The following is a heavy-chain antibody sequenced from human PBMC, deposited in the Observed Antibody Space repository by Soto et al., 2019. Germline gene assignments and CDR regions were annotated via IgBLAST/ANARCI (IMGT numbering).Heavy chain of an antibody. D-gene: IGHD3-9*01. CDR1: GYTFTSYG. J-gene: IGHJ6*02. CDR2: ISAYNGNT. Sequence: QVQLVQSGAEVKKPGASVKVSCKASGYTFTSYGISWVRQAPGQGLEWMGWISAYNGNTNYAQKLQGRVTMTTDTSTSTDYMELRSLRSDDTAVYYCARTLERYFDWLCPYGMDVWGQGTTVTVSS. V-gene: IGHV1-18*01. CDR3: ARTLERYFDWLCPYGMDV.